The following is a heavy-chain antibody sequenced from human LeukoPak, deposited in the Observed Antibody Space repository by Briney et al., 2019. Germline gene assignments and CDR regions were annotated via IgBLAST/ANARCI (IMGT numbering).Heavy chain of an antibody. CDR1: GYTFTSYA. CDR2: INAGNGNT. Sequence: ASVKVSCKASGYTFTSYAMHWVRQAPGQRLEWMGWINAGNGNTKYSQKFQGRVTITRDTSASTAYMELSSLRSEDTAVYYCARGAEYYYDSSGYYSFGDYWGQGTLVTVSS. D-gene: IGHD3-22*01. J-gene: IGHJ4*02. V-gene: IGHV1-3*01. CDR3: ARGAEYYYDSSGYYSFGDY.